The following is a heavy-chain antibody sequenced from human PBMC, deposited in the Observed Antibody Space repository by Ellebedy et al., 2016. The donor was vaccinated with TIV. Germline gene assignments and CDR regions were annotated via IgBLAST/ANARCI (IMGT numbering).Heavy chain of an antibody. CDR1: GFIFSGYW. V-gene: IGHV3-74*01. Sequence: PSETLSLTCAASGFIFSGYWMHWVRQAPGKGLVWVSRINSDGSDTAYADSVRGRFTISRDNAKNTLYLQMNSLRAEDTAVYYCSRGGGCGGGTCYYPDFWGQGTLVTVSS. CDR3: SRGGGCGGGTCYYPDF. J-gene: IGHJ4*02. CDR2: INSDGSDT. D-gene: IGHD2-15*01.